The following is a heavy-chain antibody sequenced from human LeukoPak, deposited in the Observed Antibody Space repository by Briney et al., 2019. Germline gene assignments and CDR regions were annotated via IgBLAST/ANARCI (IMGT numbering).Heavy chain of an antibody. J-gene: IGHJ3*02. CDR1: GGSFSGYY. CDR2: INHSGST. V-gene: IGHV4-34*01. D-gene: IGHD3-3*01. Sequence: PSETLSLTCAVYGGSFSGYYWSWIRQPPGKGLEWIGEINHSGSTNYNPSLKSRVTISVDTSKNQFSLKPSSVTAADTAVYYCARVRDFWSGYYRRNLDAFDIWGQGTMVTVSS. CDR3: ARVRDFWSGYYRRNLDAFDI.